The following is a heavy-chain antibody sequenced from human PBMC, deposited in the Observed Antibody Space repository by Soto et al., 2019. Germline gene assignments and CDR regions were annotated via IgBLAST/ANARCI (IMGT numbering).Heavy chain of an antibody. V-gene: IGHV4-4*02. J-gene: IGHJ4*02. Sequence: SETLSLTFAVSGGSISGSNWWSWVRQPPGKGLEWIGEIYHSGSTNYNPSLKSRVTISVDKSKNQFSLKLSSVTAADTAVYYCARVSTYYYGSGSYYNPYDYWGQGTLVTVSS. D-gene: IGHD3-10*01. CDR3: ARVSTYYYGSGSYYNPYDY. CDR1: GGSISGSNW. CDR2: IYHSGST.